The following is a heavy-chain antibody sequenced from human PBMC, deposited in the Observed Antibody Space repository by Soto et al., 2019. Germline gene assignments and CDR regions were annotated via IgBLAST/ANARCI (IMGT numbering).Heavy chain of an antibody. CDR3: AKGVLGYCTSTSCHAYWFDP. Sequence: EVQLLESGGGLVQPGGSLRLSCAASGFTFSSYAMSWVRQAPGKGLEWVSAISGSGDSTYYADSVKGRFTISRDNSENTLYLQMNSLRAEDTAVYYCAKGVLGYCTSTSCHAYWFDPWGQGTLVTVSS. CDR1: GFTFSSYA. D-gene: IGHD2-2*01. CDR2: ISGSGDST. V-gene: IGHV3-23*01. J-gene: IGHJ5*02.